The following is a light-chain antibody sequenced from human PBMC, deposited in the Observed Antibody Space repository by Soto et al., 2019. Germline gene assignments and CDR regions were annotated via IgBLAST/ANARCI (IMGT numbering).Light chain of an antibody. CDR1: QSISGW. CDR3: QQSYTSPWK. V-gene: IGKV1-39*01. J-gene: IGKJ1*01. Sequence: DIQRPPSPSTLSASVVYIVPITFLASQSISGWLAWYQQKPGEAPKLLMYAASSLQGGVKSRFSGSGSGTDFTLTIRSMQPEDFATYFCQQSYTSPWKFGHGPTVAIK. CDR2: AAS.